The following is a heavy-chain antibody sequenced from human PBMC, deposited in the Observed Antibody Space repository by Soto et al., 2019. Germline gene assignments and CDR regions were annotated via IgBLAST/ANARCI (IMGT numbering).Heavy chain of an antibody. D-gene: IGHD3-3*01. J-gene: IGHJ3*02. CDR1: GGSISSSSYY. Sequence: SETLSLTCTVSGGSISSSSYYWGWIRQPPGKGLEWIGSIYYSGSTYYNPSLKSRVTISVDTSKNQFSLKLSSVTAADTAVYYCAGITIFGVVIISNDAFDIWGQGTMVTVPS. CDR2: IYYSGST. V-gene: IGHV4-39*01. CDR3: AGITIFGVVIISNDAFDI.